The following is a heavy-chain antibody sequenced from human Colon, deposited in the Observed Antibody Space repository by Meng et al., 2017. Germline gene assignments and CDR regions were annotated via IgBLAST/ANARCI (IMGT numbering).Heavy chain of an antibody. CDR2: IWHDGSRK. V-gene: IGHV3-33*01. CDR3: ARGWWLQAFQH. J-gene: IGHJ1*01. CDR1: GFTFSSYD. Sequence: GGSLRLSCAASGFTFSSYDIHWVRQAPGKGLEWVAVIWHDGSRKEYGDSVKGRFTMSRDNSKNTLYLEMNSLRAEDAAVYYCARGWWLQAFQHWGQGTLVTVSS. D-gene: IGHD5-24*01.